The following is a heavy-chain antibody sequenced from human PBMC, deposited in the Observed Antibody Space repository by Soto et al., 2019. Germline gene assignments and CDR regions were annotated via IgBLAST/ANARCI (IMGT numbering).Heavy chain of an antibody. D-gene: IGHD6-19*01. V-gene: IGHV1-3*01. CDR2: INAGNGNT. CDR3: ATASSGWGIYYYYYYGMDV. CDR1: GYTFTSYA. J-gene: IGHJ6*02. Sequence: ASVKVSCKASGYTFTSYAMHWVRQAPGQRLEWMGWINAGNGNTKYSQKFQGRVTMTEDTSTDTAYMELSSLRSEDTAVYYCATASSGWGIYYYYYYGMDVWGQGTTVTVSS.